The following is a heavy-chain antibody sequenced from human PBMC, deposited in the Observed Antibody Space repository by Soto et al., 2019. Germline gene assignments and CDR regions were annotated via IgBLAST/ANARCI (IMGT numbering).Heavy chain of an antibody. CDR1: GFTFSSYG. D-gene: IGHD3-10*01. J-gene: IGHJ3*02. CDR2: ISYDGINK. CDR3: AAVRQGYTFAFDI. Sequence: QVQLVESGGGVVQPGRSLRLSCAASGFTFSSYGMHWVRQAPGKWLEWVAVISYDGINKYYAYSVKGRFTISRGNSKDTLDPQMDGLGAEGTAVYYRAAVRQGYTFAFDIWGQGTVVTVSS. V-gene: IGHV3-30*03.